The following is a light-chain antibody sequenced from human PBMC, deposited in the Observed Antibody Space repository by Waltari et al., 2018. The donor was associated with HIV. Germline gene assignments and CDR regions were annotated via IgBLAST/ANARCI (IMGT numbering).Light chain of an antibody. CDR1: SSNLGSNT. CDR2: TNK. V-gene: IGLV1-44*01. Sequence: QSVLTQPPSASGTPGQRVTISCSGSSSNLGSNTVNWYQQLPGTAPKLLIYTNKQRPSGVPDRFSGSKSGTSASLAISGLQSEDEADYYCAAWDDSLNGYVFGTGTKVTVL. CDR3: AAWDDSLNGYV. J-gene: IGLJ1*01.